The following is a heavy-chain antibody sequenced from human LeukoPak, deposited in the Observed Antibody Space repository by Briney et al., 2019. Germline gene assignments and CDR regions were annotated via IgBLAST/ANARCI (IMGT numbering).Heavy chain of an antibody. J-gene: IGHJ4*02. D-gene: IGHD4/OR15-4a*01. CDR3: ARRAGAYSHPYDY. CDR1: EFSVGSNY. CDR2: IYSENT. Sequence: PGGSLRLSCAASEFSVGSNYMTWVRQAPGKGLEWVSFIYSENTHYSDSVKGRFTISRDNSKNTLYLQMNSLRAEDTAVYYCARRAGAYSHPYDYWGQGTLVIVSS. V-gene: IGHV3-53*01.